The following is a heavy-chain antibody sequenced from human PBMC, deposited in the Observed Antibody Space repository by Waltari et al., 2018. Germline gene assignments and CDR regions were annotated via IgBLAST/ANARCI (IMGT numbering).Heavy chain of an antibody. CDR2: IIPIFGTA. CDR3: ARGVENGYGDRRFDP. Sequence: QVQLVQSGAAVKKPGSSVKVSCKASEATLSSYAISWSRTAPGQGLEWMGGIIPIFGTANYAQKFQGRVTITADESTSTAYMELRSLRSDDTAVYYCARGVENGYGDRRFDPWGQGTLVTVSS. D-gene: IGHD4-17*01. V-gene: IGHV1-69*01. CDR1: EATLSSYA. J-gene: IGHJ5*02.